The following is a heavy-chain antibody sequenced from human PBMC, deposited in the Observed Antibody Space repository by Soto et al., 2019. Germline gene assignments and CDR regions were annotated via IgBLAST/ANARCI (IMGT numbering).Heavy chain of an antibody. D-gene: IGHD6-19*01. V-gene: IGHV1-18*01. J-gene: IGHJ6*03. CDR3: ARDRGVAPPVAGNTHYYYYMDV. CDR1: GYSFTNYG. Sequence: QDQLVQSGAEVKKPGASVTVSCKASGYSFTNYGITWVRQAPGQGLEWLGWISAFNGNTHYAQKVQGRVTMTTDASTSTAYMELRSLRTDDPAVYYCARDRGVAPPVAGNTHYYYYMDVWGKGTTVTVSS. CDR2: ISAFNGNT.